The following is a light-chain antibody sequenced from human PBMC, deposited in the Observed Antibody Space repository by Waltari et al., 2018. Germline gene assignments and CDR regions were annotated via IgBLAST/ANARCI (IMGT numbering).Light chain of an antibody. CDR1: QSISTY. CDR2: AAS. CDR3: QKSYNSPYT. J-gene: IGKJ2*01. V-gene: IGKV1-39*01. Sequence: DIQMTQSPYSLSASVGDRVTITCRASQSISTYLNWYQQRPGKAPKLLIYAASSLQSGVPSRFSGTGSETDFTLTISSLQPEDFATYYCQKSYNSPYTFGQGTKLEIK.